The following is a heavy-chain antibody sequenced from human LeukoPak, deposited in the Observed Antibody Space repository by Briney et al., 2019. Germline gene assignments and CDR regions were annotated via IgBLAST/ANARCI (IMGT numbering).Heavy chain of an antibody. V-gene: IGHV3-53*01. D-gene: IGHD3-10*01. CDR1: GFTVSSNY. CDR3: AREGFGELSAGAFDI. J-gene: IGHJ3*02. Sequence: GGSLRLSCAASGFTVSSNYMSWVRQAPGKGLEWVSVIYSGGSTYYTDSVKGRFTISRDNAKNSLYLQMNSLRAEDTAVYYCAREGFGELSAGAFDIWGQGTMVTVSS. CDR2: IYSGGST.